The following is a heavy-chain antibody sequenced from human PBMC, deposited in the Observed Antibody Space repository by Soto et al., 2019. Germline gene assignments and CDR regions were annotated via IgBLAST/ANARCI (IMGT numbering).Heavy chain of an antibody. V-gene: IGHV3-11*05. CDR3: ARDPSRRSPPDY. J-gene: IGHJ4*02. CDR2: ISSTGAYT. Sequence: QVQVEESGGGLVRPGGALRLSCVSAGFPFSDYYMTWFRQAPGKGPEWVAYISSTGAYTNYADSVKGRFTVARDNTLNSVYLQMSSLRAEDTGVYYCARDPSRRSPPDYWGQGTLVTVSS. CDR1: GFPFSDYY.